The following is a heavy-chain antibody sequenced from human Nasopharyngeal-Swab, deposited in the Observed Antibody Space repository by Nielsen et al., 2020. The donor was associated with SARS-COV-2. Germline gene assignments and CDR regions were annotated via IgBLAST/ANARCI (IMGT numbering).Heavy chain of an antibody. CDR2: ISYDGSNK. CDR3: AKESTATTYYDAFDI. V-gene: IGHV3-30*18. CDR1: GFTFSSYG. J-gene: IGHJ3*02. Sequence: GESLKISCAASGFTFSSYGMHWVRQAPGKGLEWVAVISYDGSNKYYADSVKGRFTISRDNSKNTLYLQMNSLRAEDTAVYYCAKESTATTYYDAFDIWGQGTMVTVSS. D-gene: IGHD4-17*01.